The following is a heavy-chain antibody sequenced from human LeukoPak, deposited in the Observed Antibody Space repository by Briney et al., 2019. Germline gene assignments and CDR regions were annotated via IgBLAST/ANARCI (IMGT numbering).Heavy chain of an antibody. J-gene: IGHJ4*02. D-gene: IGHD6-19*01. CDR3: ARVGETKAVAVFDY. V-gene: IGHV4-38-2*02. CDR1: GYSISSGYY. Sequence: SETLSLTCTVSGYSISSGYYWGWIRQPPGKGLEWIGSIYHSGSTYYNPSLKSRVTISVDTSKNQFSLKLSSVTAADTAVYYCARVGETKAVAVFDYWGQGTLVTVSS. CDR2: IYHSGST.